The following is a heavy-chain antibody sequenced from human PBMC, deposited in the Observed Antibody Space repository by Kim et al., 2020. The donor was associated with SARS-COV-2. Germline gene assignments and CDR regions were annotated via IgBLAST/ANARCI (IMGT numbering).Heavy chain of an antibody. CDR2: IYSGGST. CDR1: GFTVSSNY. V-gene: IGHV3-53*01. J-gene: IGHJ3*02. CDR3: ARVMVIGPNDAFDI. Sequence: GGSLRLSCAASGFTVSSNYMSWVRQAPGKGLEWVSVIYSGGSTYYADSVKGRFTISRDNSKNTLYLQMNSLRAEDTAVYYCARVMVIGPNDAFDIWGQGTMVTVSS. D-gene: IGHD2-21*01.